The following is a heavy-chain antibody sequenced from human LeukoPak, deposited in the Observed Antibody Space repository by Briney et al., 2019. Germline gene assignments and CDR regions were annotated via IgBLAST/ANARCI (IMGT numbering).Heavy chain of an antibody. CDR3: AKYIHVACFDY. V-gene: IGHV3-21*01. D-gene: IGHD5-12*01. CDR2: ISSSSSYI. Sequence: GGSLRLSCAATGFTFSSYSMNWVRQAPGRGLEWVSSISSSSSYIYYADSVKGRVTISRDNAKNTLYLQMNSLRAEDTAVYYCAKYIHVACFDYWGQGTLVTVSS. CDR1: GFTFSSYS. J-gene: IGHJ4*02.